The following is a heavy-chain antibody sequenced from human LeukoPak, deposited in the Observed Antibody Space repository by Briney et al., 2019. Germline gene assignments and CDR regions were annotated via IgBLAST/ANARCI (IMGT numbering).Heavy chain of an antibody. CDR3: ARRRYYDSTGYLD. Sequence: PSETLSLTCTVSGGYISSSSYYWDWIRQPSGRGPEWIGSIYYGGSTYYNPSLKSRVTIFLDTSKNQFSLKLASVTAADTAVYYCARRRYYDSTGYLDWGQGTLVTVSS. CDR2: IYYGGST. V-gene: IGHV4-39*01. J-gene: IGHJ1*01. CDR1: GGYISSSSYY. D-gene: IGHD3-22*01.